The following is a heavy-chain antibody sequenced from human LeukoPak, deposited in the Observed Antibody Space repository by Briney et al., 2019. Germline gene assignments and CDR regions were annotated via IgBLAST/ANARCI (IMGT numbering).Heavy chain of an antibody. V-gene: IGHV4-39*01. CDR2: IYYSGTT. D-gene: IGHD1-1*01. J-gene: IGHJ4*02. Sequence: SSETLSLTCTVSGVSISSSSYYWGWIRQPPGEGLEWIGTIYYSGTTYYNPSLGSRVTISLDTSKNQFSLKLTSVTAADTAVYYCARRSTKENGFDFWGQGTLVTVSS. CDR3: ARRSTKENGFDF. CDR1: GVSISSSSYY.